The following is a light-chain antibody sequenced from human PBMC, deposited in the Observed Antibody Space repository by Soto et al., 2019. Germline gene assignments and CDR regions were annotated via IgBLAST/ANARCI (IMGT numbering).Light chain of an antibody. CDR2: DAS. J-gene: IGKJ3*01. V-gene: IGKV3-11*01. CDR1: QSIVKS. Sequence: EIVLTQSPDTLSLSPGERATLACRASQSIVKSVAWYQQKPGHAPRLLIYDASKRATGIPARFSGSGSWTYFSLASSTLEPKDFGAYACHRGSDWPLTF. CDR3: HRGSDWPLT.